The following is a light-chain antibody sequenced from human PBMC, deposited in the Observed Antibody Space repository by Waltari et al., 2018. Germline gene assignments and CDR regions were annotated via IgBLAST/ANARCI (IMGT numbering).Light chain of an antibody. CDR1: SLSNYY. CDR2: DKN. J-gene: IGLJ2*01. Sequence: SSELTQDPAVSVALGQTVRITCQGDSLSNYYASWYQQKPGQAPVLVIYDKNNRPSGIPDRFSGSSSGNTASLTITGAQAEDEADYYCNSRDSSGNLVVFGGGTKLTVL. CDR3: NSRDSSGNLVV. V-gene: IGLV3-19*01.